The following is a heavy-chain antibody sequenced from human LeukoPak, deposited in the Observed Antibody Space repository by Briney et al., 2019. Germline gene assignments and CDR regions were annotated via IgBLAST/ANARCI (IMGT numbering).Heavy chain of an antibody. CDR3: ASGDEFLDAFDI. CDR1: GGSVSSSNYY. CDR2: IFYSGST. V-gene: IGHV4-39*01. J-gene: IGHJ3*02. Sequence: PSETLSLTCTVSGGSVSSSNYYWGWIRQPPGKGLEWIGNIFYSGSTNYNPSLKSRVTISVDTSKNQFSPKLSSVTAADTAVYYCASGDEFLDAFDIWGQGTVVTVSS. D-gene: IGHD2-21*01.